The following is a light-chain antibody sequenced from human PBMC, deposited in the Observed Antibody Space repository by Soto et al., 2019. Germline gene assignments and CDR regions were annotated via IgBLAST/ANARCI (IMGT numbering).Light chain of an antibody. CDR1: QSIGNF. CDR3: QQTYSTWT. J-gene: IGKJ1*01. Sequence: DIQMTQSPSSLSAFVGDRVTITCRASQSIGNFLNWYQQRPGKAPELLIYAASNLQSGVPSRFSGSGSGTAFTLTSSSLRPADFATYYCQQTYSTWTFGQGTRVEIK. V-gene: IGKV1-39*01. CDR2: AAS.